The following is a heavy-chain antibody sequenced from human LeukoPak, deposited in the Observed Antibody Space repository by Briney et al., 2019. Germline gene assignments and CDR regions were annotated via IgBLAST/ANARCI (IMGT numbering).Heavy chain of an antibody. V-gene: IGHV4-34*01. CDR2: INRSGST. J-gene: IGHJ6*02. D-gene: IGHD3-9*01. Sequence: SETLSLTCAVYGGSFSGYYWSWIRQPPGKGLEWIGEINRSGSTNYNPSLKSRVTISVDTSKNQFSLKLSSVTAADTAVYYCARALTYFYGMDVWGQGTTVTVSS. CDR1: GGSFSGYY. CDR3: ARALTYFYGMDV.